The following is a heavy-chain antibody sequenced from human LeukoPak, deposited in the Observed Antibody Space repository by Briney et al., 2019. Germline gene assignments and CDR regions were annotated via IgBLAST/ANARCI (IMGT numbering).Heavy chain of an antibody. Sequence: SETLSLTCAVYGGSFSGYYWSWIRQPPGKGLEWIGEINHSGSTNYNPSLKSRVTISVDTSKNQFSLKLSSVTAADTAVYYCARVGYDYVWGSYRYWNYYYFGYWGQGTLVTVSS. CDR3: ARVGYDYVWGSYRYWNYYYFGY. CDR1: GGSFSGYY. J-gene: IGHJ4*02. CDR2: INHSGST. D-gene: IGHD3-16*02. V-gene: IGHV4-34*01.